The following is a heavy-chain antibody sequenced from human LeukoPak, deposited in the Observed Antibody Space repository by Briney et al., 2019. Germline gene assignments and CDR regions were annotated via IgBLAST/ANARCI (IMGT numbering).Heavy chain of an antibody. CDR3: AREGSTLPQYYYYYYMDV. CDR1: GFTFSTYA. Sequence: PGGSLRLSCAASGFTFSTYAMTWVRQAPGKGLEWVSLISGTGGSTYYADSVKGRFTISRDNSKNTLYLQMNSLRAEDTAVYYCAREGSTLPQYYYYYYMDVWGKGTTVTVSS. CDR2: ISGTGGST. V-gene: IGHV3-23*01. D-gene: IGHD2-2*01. J-gene: IGHJ6*03.